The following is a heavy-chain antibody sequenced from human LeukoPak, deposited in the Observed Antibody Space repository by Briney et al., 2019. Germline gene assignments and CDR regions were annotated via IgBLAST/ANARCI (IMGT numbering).Heavy chain of an antibody. CDR3: ARAPPWGLDPGMPYYYYYMDV. CDR2: INPSGGST. J-gene: IGHJ6*03. V-gene: IGHV1-46*01. D-gene: IGHD2-21*01. Sequence: ASVKVSCKASGYTFTSYYMHWVRQAPGQGLEYMGIINPSGGSTSYTQKFQGRATMTRDPSTSTVYMELSSLSSEATAVYYCARAPPWGLDPGMPYYYYYMDVWGKGTTVTVSS. CDR1: GYTFTSYY.